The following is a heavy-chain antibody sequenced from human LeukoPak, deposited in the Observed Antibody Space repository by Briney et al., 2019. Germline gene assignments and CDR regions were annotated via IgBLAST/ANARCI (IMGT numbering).Heavy chain of an antibody. J-gene: IGHJ6*03. CDR3: AKDRKAVGYYYMDV. CDR2: IRYDGSNK. D-gene: IGHD4-23*01. V-gene: IGHV3-30*02. CDR1: GFTFSSYG. Sequence: GGSLRLSCAASGFTFSSYGMHWVRQAPGKGLEWVAFIRYDGSNKYYADSVKGRFTISRDNSKNTLYLQMNSLRAEDTAVYYCAKDRKAVGYYYMDVWGKGTTVTVSS.